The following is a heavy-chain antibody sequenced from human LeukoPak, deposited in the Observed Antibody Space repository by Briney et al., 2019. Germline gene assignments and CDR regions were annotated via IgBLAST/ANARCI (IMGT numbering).Heavy chain of an antibody. D-gene: IGHD4/OR15-4a*01. CDR2: IYGDNT. J-gene: IGHJ4*02. Sequence: GGSLGLSCTVSGFTVSSNSMSWVRQAPGKGLEWVSFIYGDNTHYSDSVKGRFTISRDNSKNTLYLQMNSLRAEDTAVYYCARRAGAYSHPYDYWGQGTLVTVSS. CDR3: ARRAGAYSHPYDY. CDR1: GFTVSSNS. V-gene: IGHV3-53*01.